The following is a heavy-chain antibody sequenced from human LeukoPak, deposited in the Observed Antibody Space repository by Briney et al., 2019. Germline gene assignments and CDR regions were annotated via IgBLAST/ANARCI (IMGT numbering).Heavy chain of an antibody. V-gene: IGHV3-23*01. J-gene: IGHJ4*02. D-gene: IGHD3-9*01. CDR1: GFTFSSYA. CDR2: ISGSGGST. Sequence: GGSLRLSCAASGFTFSSYAMSWVRQAPGKGLEWVSAISGSGGSTYYADSVKGRFTISRDNSKNTLYLQMNSLRAEDTAVYYCAKEVVLRYFDWLPLFDYWGQGTLVTVSS. CDR3: AKEVVLRYFDWLPLFDY.